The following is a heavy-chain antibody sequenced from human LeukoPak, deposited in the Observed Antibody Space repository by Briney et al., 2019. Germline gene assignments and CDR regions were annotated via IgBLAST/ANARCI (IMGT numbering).Heavy chain of an antibody. V-gene: IGHV4-30-2*01. J-gene: IGHJ4*02. Sequence: SETLSLTCSVSGGSISSNSYYCSWIRQPPGKGLEWVGYIRHTGDTYYNPSLKSRVTISADRSKNQFSLNLSSMTAADTAVYYFRGGGMGTAPDYWGQGTLVTAS. CDR1: GGSISSNSYY. CDR2: IRHTGDT. D-gene: IGHD3-16*01. CDR3: RGGGMGTAPDY.